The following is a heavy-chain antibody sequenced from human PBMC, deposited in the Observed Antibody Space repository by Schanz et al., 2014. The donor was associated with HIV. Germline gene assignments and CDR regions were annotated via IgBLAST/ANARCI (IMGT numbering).Heavy chain of an antibody. J-gene: IGHJ4*02. CDR3: VKGERIGYRIEVTGPTFDY. Sequence: QVQLVESGGGVVRPGRSLRLSCAASGFTFSSFGMHWVRQAPGKGLEWVAVISYDGTKKHYADSVKGRFTISRDNAKNTLYVQIRSLRNEDTAVYYCVKGERIGYRIEVTGPTFDYWGQGTLVTVSS. D-gene: IGHD3-22*01. CDR2: ISYDGTKK. V-gene: IGHV3-30*18. CDR1: GFTFSSFG.